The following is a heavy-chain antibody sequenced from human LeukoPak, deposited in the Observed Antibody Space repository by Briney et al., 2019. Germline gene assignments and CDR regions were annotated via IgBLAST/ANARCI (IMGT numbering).Heavy chain of an antibody. J-gene: IGHJ4*02. CDR3: ARQYYHGSGDY. Sequence: GGSLRLSCAASGFTFSSYEMNWVRQAPGKGLEWVSYISSSGSTIYYADFVKGRFTISRDNAKNSLYLQMNSLRAEDTAVYYCARQYYHGSGDYWGQGTLVTVSS. D-gene: IGHD3-10*01. CDR2: ISSSGSTI. V-gene: IGHV3-48*03. CDR1: GFTFSSYE.